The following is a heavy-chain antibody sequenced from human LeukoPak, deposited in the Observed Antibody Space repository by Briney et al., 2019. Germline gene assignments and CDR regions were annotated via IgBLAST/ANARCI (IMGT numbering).Heavy chain of an antibody. CDR2: INPNSGGT. J-gene: IGHJ4*02. CDR3: ARGEWLLHY. V-gene: IGHV1-2*06. CDR1: GYTFTDYC. Sequence: ASVKVSCKASGYTFTDYCIHWVRQAPGQGLEWMGRINPNSGGTNSAQKFQGRVTMTRDTSISTAYMELSRLRSDDTAVYYCARGEWLLHYWGQGILVTVSS. D-gene: IGHD5-18*01.